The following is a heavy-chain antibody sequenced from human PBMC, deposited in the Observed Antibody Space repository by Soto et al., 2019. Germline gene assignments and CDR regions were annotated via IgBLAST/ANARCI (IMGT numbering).Heavy chain of an antibody. CDR2: IYLDDDK. D-gene: IGHD6-6*01. J-gene: IGHJ4*02. Sequence: QITLKESGPSLVKPTQTLTLTCTFFGFSLSTSGVDVGWIRQLPGKALEWLALIYLDDDKRYKPSLKSRLTITTGTSRNQVVLTMTNMDPLDTATYYCAHRRPYSNSPEYFFDYWGQGTLVTVSS. V-gene: IGHV2-5*02. CDR1: GFSLSTSGVD. CDR3: AHRRPYSNSPEYFFDY.